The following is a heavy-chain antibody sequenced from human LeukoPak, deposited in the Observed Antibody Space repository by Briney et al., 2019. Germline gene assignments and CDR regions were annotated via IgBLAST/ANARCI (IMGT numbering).Heavy chain of an antibody. CDR2: IWYDGSNK. J-gene: IGHJ4*02. CDR1: GFTFSSYG. Sequence: GGSLRLSCAASGFTFSSYGMHWVRQAPGKGLEWVAVIWYDGSNKYYADSVKGRFTISRDNSKNTLYLQMNSLRAEDTAVYYCAKDRRVVMFRGVITPDFDYWGQGILVTVSS. D-gene: IGHD3-10*01. CDR3: AKDRRVVMFRGVITPDFDY. V-gene: IGHV3-33*06.